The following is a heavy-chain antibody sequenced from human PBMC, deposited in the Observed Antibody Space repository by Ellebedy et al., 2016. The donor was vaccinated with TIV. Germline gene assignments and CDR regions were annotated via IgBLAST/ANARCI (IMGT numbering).Heavy chain of an antibody. J-gene: IGHJ4*02. CDR3: AKDRTSGDGYWVFDS. CDR1: GFTFSSYA. Sequence: GESLKISCAASGFTFSSYAMSWVRQAPGKGLEWVSTISSTGSRTYYADSVEGRFIISRDNSKKTLYLQMNSLRAEDTAVYYCAKDRTSGDGYWVFDSWGQGTMVSVSS. D-gene: IGHD2-21*02. CDR2: ISSTGSRT. V-gene: IGHV3-23*01.